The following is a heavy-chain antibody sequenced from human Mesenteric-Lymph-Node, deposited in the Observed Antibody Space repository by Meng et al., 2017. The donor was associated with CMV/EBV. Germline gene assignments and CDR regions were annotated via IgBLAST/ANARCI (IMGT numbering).Heavy chain of an antibody. CDR1: GFTLTNCD. CDR2: IGIAGDT. CDR3: ARDTLAIFGLGSFDP. Sequence: GESLKISCAASGFTLTNCDMEWVRQPTGKGLEWVSLIGIAGDTYYPGSVKGRFTISRENAKSTLYLQMNSLRTEDTAVYYCARDTLAIFGLGSFDPWGQGTLVTVSS. V-gene: IGHV3-13*01. D-gene: IGHD3/OR15-3a*01. J-gene: IGHJ5*02.